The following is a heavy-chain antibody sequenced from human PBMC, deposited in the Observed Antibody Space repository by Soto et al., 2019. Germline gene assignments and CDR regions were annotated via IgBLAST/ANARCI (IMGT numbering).Heavy chain of an antibody. V-gene: IGHV3-23*01. CDR3: ASVGGSSTYYNGY. D-gene: IGHD3-10*01. J-gene: IGHJ4*02. CDR1: GFTFSHFP. Sequence: PGGSLTLSCTASGFTFSHFPMSWARQAPGTRLEWVSSIRGDSDEIQYADSVKGRFAVSRDNSKNTLYLQMNGLRAEDTAVYYCASVGGSSTYYNGYWGQGTLVTVSS. CDR2: IRGDSDEI.